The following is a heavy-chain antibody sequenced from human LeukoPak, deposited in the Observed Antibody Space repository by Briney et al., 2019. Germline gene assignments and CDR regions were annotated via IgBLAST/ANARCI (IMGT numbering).Heavy chain of an antibody. V-gene: IGHV1-69*04. CDR2: ITPILGIA. Sequence: VASVKVSCKASGGTFSSYALSWVRQAPGQGLEWIGGITPILGIANYAQDLQGRVTITADRSTNTAYMELSSLRSEDTAVYYCASQDSSGYYLIDYWGQGTLVTVSS. D-gene: IGHD3-22*01. CDR3: ASQDSSGYYLIDY. J-gene: IGHJ4*02. CDR1: GGTFSSYA.